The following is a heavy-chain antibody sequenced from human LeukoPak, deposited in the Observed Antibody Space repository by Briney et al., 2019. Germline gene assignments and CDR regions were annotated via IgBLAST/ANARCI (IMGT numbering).Heavy chain of an antibody. Sequence: GASVKVSCKASGYTFTSYYMHWVRQAPGQGLEWMGWINPNSGGTNYAQKFQGWVTMTRDTSISTAYMELSRLRSDDTAVYYCARGPFYSSSWYDYWGQGTLVTVSS. CDR3: ARGPFYSSSWYDY. CDR1: GYTFTSYY. CDR2: INPNSGGT. J-gene: IGHJ4*02. D-gene: IGHD6-13*01. V-gene: IGHV1-2*04.